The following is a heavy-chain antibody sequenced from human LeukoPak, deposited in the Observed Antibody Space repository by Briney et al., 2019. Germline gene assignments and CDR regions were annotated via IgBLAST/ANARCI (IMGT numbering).Heavy chain of an antibody. D-gene: IGHD3-10*01. CDR3: AESGDYYGSGLGY. J-gene: IGHJ4*02. CDR1: GGSISFYY. Sequence: SETLSLTCTVSGGSISFYYWSWVRQPPGKGLEGVGYIYYSGSTNYNPSLKSRVTISVDTSKNQFSLKLSSVTAADTAVYYCAESGDYYGSGLGYWGQGTLVTVSS. CDR2: IYYSGST. V-gene: IGHV4-59*08.